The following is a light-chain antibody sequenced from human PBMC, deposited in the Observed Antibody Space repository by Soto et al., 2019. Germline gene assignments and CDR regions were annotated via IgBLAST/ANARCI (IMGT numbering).Light chain of an antibody. CDR1: QSLIMW. CDR2: TXS. J-gene: IGKJ4*01. CDR3: QLYKSYSRP. Sequence: QLTQSQCTLISSVGDRVTIDXRDSQSLIMWLAWYPQQPRXAPNXXXATXSSLERGVPSRLSGSGSGTEFTLTISSLQPDDLATYYCQLYKSYSRPFGEGTKVDIK. V-gene: IGKV1-5*01.